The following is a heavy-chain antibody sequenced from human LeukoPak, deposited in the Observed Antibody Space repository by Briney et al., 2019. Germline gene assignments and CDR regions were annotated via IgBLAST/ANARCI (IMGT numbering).Heavy chain of an antibody. V-gene: IGHV4-34*01. D-gene: IGHD6-13*01. CDR1: GGSISSYY. J-gene: IGHJ4*02. Sequence: SETLSLTCTVSGGSISSYYWSWIRQPPGKGLEWIGEINHSGSTNYNPSLKSRVTISVDTSKNQFSLKLSSVTAADTAVYYCARRRYSSSWLGFDYWGQGTLVTVSS. CDR2: INHSGST. CDR3: ARRRYSSSWLGFDY.